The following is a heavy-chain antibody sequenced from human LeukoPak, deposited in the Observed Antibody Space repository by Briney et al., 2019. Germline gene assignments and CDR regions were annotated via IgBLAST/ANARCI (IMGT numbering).Heavy chain of an antibody. CDR3: ARDLSLVYLTWAYGSGNWFAP. D-gene: IGHD3-10*01. V-gene: IGHV4-4*07. CDR2: IYTSGST. Sequence: SETLSLTCTVSGGSISSYYWRWIRQPAGKGLEWIGRIYTSGSTNYNLSLKSRVTMSVDTSKNQFSLKLSSVTAADTAVYYCARDLSLVYLTWAYGSGNWFAPWGQGTLVTVSS. CDR1: GGSISSYY. J-gene: IGHJ5*02.